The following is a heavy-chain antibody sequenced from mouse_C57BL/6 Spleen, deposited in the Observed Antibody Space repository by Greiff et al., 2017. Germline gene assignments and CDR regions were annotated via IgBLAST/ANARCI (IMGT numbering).Heavy chain of an antibody. CDR3: AFYYYGSTPFAY. CDR2: IDPEDGET. J-gene: IGHJ3*01. Sequence: EVHLVESGAELVKPGASVKLSCTASGFNIKDYYMHWVKQRTEQGLEWIGRIDPEDGETKYAPKFQGKATITADTSSNTAYLQLSSLTSEDTAVYYCAFYYYGSTPFAYWGQGTLVTVSA. CDR1: GFNIKDYY. V-gene: IGHV14-2*01. D-gene: IGHD1-1*01.